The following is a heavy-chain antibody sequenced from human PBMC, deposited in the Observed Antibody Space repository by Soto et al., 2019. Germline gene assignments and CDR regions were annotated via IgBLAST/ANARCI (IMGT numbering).Heavy chain of an antibody. CDR1: GFTFSSYW. J-gene: IGHJ5*02. D-gene: IGHD6-13*01. CDR2: INSDGSST. CDR3: ARVFEQQLVLWFDP. V-gene: IGHV3-74*01. Sequence: PGGSLRLSCAASGFTFSSYWMHWVRQAPGKGLVWVSRINSDGSSTSYADSVKGRFTISRDNAKNTLYLQMNSLRAEDTAVYYCARVFEQQLVLWFDPWGHGTLVTVSS.